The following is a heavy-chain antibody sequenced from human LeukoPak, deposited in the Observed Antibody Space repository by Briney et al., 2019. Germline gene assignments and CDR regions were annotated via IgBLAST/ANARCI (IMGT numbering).Heavy chain of an antibody. Sequence: GGSLRLSGAASGFTLSGYWMHWVRQAPGKGLVWVSRINIDGSSTSYADSVKGRFTISRDNAKNTLYLQMSSLRGEDTAVYYCARDGRYCNNDECFYYYYGMDVWGQGTTVAVTS. J-gene: IGHJ6*02. V-gene: IGHV3-74*01. D-gene: IGHD1-26*01. CDR3: ARDGRYCNNDECFYYYYGMDV. CDR1: GFTLSGYW. CDR2: INIDGSST.